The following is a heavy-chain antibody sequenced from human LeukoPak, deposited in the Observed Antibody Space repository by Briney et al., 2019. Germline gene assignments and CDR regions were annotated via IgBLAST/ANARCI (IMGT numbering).Heavy chain of an antibody. Sequence: SGGSLRLSCAASGFTFSSNDMHWVRQAPGKGLEWVAVISSDGSNQYYAASVKGRFTISRDNSKNTLNLQMDSLRAEDTAVYYCARAVGRGPGGHFDYWGQGTLVSVSS. J-gene: IGHJ4*02. CDR3: ARAVGRGPGGHFDY. D-gene: IGHD4-23*01. V-gene: IGHV3-30*03. CDR2: ISSDGSNQ. CDR1: GFTFSSND.